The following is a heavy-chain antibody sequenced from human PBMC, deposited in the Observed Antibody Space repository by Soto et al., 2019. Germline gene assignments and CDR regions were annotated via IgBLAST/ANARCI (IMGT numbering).Heavy chain of an antibody. J-gene: IGHJ1*01. Sequence: GSLRLSCEASGFNFKKFAMGWVRQAPGEGLEWVSGISCCGGSTFYADSVKGRFSLARDDSKNTLSLQLNSLRVEDTAHYYCAKADGEQWLIPHLDNWGQGTQVTVSS. CDR1: GFNFKKFA. D-gene: IGHD6-19*01. CDR2: ISCCGGST. CDR3: AKADGEQWLIPHLDN. V-gene: IGHV3-23*01.